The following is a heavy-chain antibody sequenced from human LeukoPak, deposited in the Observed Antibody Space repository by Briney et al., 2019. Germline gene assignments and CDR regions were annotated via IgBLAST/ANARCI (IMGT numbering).Heavy chain of an antibody. CDR2: ISSSGGNS. CDR1: GFAFTMYA. V-gene: IGHV3-64D*09. CDR3: VKDSRGSGRGGNFDY. Sequence: PGGSLRLSCPASGFAFTMYAMHWVRQTPRKGLEFVSGISSSGGNSDYADSVKGKFTISRDNSKNTLYLQMSSLATEDTAVYYCVKDSRGSGRGGNFDYWGQGTLVTVSS. D-gene: IGHD3-10*01. J-gene: IGHJ4*02.